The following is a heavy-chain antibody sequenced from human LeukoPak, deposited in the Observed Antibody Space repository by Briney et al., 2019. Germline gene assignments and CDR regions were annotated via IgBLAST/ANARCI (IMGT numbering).Heavy chain of an antibody. D-gene: IGHD5-24*01. J-gene: IGHJ4*02. Sequence: SVKVSCKASGGTFSSYAISWVRQAPGQGLEWMGGIIPIFGTANYEKKFQGRVTITTDESTSTAYMELSSLRSEDTAVYYCARAAGLQLRGRFGYFDYWGQGTLVTVSS. CDR2: IIPIFGTA. V-gene: IGHV1-69*05. CDR3: ARAAGLQLRGRFGYFDY. CDR1: GGTFSSYA.